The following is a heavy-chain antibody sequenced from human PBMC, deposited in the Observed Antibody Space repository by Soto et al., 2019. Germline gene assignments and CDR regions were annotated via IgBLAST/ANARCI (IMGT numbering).Heavy chain of an antibody. V-gene: IGHV4-39*01. CDR1: GDSIDTSRYY. D-gene: IGHD2-2*01. Sequence: QVQLQESGPGLVKPSETLSLTCTVSGDSIDTSRYYWGWVRQPPGKGLALLGSIYYSGTTYYNPSLTSRVTISADPSKNQFSLKLSSVTAADTAFYYCARLRGAFLLSTTNWFDPWGQGTLVTVSS. CDR3: ARLRGAFLLSTTNWFDP. J-gene: IGHJ5*02. CDR2: IYYSGTT.